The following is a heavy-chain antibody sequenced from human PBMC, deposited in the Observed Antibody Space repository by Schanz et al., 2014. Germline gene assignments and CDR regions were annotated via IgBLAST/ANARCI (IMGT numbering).Heavy chain of an antibody. CDR2: IIPVLNIA. V-gene: IGHV1-69*04. CDR3: ARGRGFCDY. Sequence: QVQLVQSGAEVKKPGASVKVSCKASGGTFNSYTINWMRQAPGQGLEWMGKIIPVLNIATYAQRFQGRVSITADTSTNTAYMELSSLTSEDTAVHYCARGRGFCDYWGQGTLVTVSS. J-gene: IGHJ4*02. D-gene: IGHD3-10*01. CDR1: GGTFNSYT.